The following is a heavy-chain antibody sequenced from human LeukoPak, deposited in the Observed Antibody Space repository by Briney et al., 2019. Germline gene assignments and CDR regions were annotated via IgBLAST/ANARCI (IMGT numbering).Heavy chain of an antibody. CDR3: ARGYCSSTSCYAPYYYGMDV. Sequence: GRSLRLSCAASGFTFSSYAMHWVRQAPGKGLEWVAVISYDGSNKYYANSVKGRFTISRDNSKNTLYLQMNSLRAEDTAVYYCARGYCSSTSCYAPYYYGMDVWGQGTTVTVSS. CDR2: ISYDGSNK. V-gene: IGHV3-30-3*01. CDR1: GFTFSSYA. J-gene: IGHJ6*02. D-gene: IGHD2-2*01.